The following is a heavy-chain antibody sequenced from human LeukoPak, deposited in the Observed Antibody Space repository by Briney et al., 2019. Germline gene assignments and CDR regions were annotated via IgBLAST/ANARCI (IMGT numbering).Heavy chain of an antibody. CDR2: VYHRETT. CDR3: ARGLYSSSWPDAFDI. Sequence: SETLSLTCTVSGGSISSYYWSWIRQPPGKGLEWLGYVYHRETTYYNPSLKSRISMSIDTSKNQFSLKLSSVTAADTAVYYCARGLYSSSWPDAFDIWGQGTMVTVSS. J-gene: IGHJ3*02. CDR1: GGSISSYY. V-gene: IGHV4-59*01. D-gene: IGHD6-13*01.